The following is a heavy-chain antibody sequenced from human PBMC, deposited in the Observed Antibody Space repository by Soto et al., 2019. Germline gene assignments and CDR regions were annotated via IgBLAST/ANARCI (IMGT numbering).Heavy chain of an antibody. Sequence: PSETLSLTCTVSGGSISSYYWSWIRQPPGKGLEWIGYIYYSGSTNYNPSLKSRVTISVDTSKNQFSLKLSSVTAADTAVYYCARQFSIRMTTVTTAYFDYWGQGTLVTVSS. CDR1: GGSISSYY. J-gene: IGHJ4*02. D-gene: IGHD4-4*01. V-gene: IGHV4-59*08. CDR3: ARQFSIRMTTVTTAYFDY. CDR2: IYYSGST.